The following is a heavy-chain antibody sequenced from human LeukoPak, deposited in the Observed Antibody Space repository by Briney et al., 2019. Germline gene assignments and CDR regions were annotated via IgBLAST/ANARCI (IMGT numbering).Heavy chain of an antibody. CDR2: IYWSGRT. V-gene: IGHV4-59*01. CDR1: GGSIRSYY. CDR3: ARGWLEQLFDS. D-gene: IGHD5-24*01. J-gene: IGHJ4*02. Sequence: SETLSLICTVSGGSIRSYYWSWIWQPPGKGLEWIGYIYWSGRTHYNPSLKSRVTISVDTSKNEFSLNLNSVTAADTAVYYCARGWLEQLFDSWGQGTLVTVSS.